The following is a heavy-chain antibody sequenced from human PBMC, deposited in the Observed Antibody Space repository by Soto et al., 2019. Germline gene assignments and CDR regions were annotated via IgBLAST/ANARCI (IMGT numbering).Heavy chain of an antibody. J-gene: IGHJ4*02. CDR1: GFTFSGSA. D-gene: IGHD2-21*02. V-gene: IGHV3-73*02. Sequence: EVQLVESGGGLVQPGGSLKLSCAASGFTFSGSAMHWVRQASGKGLEWVGRIRDKANSYATAYTASVKGRFTIARDDSKNTAYLQMNSLKTEDTAVYYCTRLDGGGDCDFDSWGQGTLVTVSS. CDR2: IRDKANSYAT. CDR3: TRLDGGGDCDFDS.